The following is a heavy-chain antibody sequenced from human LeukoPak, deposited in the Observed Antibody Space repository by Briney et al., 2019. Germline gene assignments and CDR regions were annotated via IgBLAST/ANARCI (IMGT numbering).Heavy chain of an antibody. Sequence: GASVKVSCKASGYTFTSYGISWVRQAPGQGLEWMGWISAYNGNTNYAQKLQGRVTMTTDTSTSTAYMELRSLRSDDTAVYYCARGAPSSGWYSYYYYMDVWGKGTTVTVSS. CDR1: GYTFTSYG. D-gene: IGHD6-19*01. CDR2: ISAYNGNT. V-gene: IGHV1-18*01. J-gene: IGHJ6*03. CDR3: ARGAPSSGWYSYYYYMDV.